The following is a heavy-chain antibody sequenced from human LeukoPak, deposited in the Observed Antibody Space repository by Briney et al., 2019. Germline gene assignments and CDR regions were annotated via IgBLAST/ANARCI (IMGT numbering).Heavy chain of an antibody. Sequence: GGSLRLSCAASGFTISSYWMHWVRQAPGKGLVWVSRISSDGSTTTYSDSVKGRFTISRDTAKNSLYLQMNSLTVEDTAVYYCAGDIGDWGQGTLVTVSS. CDR1: GFTISSYW. V-gene: IGHV3-74*01. CDR2: ISSDGSTT. J-gene: IGHJ4*02. CDR3: AGDIGD. D-gene: IGHD3-10*01.